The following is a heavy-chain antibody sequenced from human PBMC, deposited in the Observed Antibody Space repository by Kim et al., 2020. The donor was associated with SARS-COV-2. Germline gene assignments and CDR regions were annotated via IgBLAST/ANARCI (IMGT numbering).Heavy chain of an antibody. CDR1: GYTFTSYA. CDR2: INTNTGNP. CDR3: ARDERAGQLYYYYGMDV. V-gene: IGHV7-4-1*02. Sequence: ASVKVSCKASGYTFTSYAMNWVRQAPGQGLEWMGWINTNTGNPTYAQGFTGRFVFSLDTSVSTAYLQISSLKAEDTAVYYCARDERAGQLYYYYGMDVWGQGTTVTVSS. D-gene: IGHD2-2*01. J-gene: IGHJ6*02.